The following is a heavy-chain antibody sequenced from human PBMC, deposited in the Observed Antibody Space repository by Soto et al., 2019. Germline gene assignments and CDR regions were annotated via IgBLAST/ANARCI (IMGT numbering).Heavy chain of an antibody. V-gene: IGHV4-59*01. CDR3: ARYRREAVAGYTLDN. CDR2: VYNSGST. J-gene: IGHJ4*02. D-gene: IGHD6-13*01. Sequence: CGTLALTCTVSEASRSSNSWTCIRQPPGKGLEWIGYVYNSGSTNYNPSLKSRVTISEDTSKSQFSLKVNSMTAADTAVYYCARYRREAVAGYTLDNSGQG. CDR1: EASRSSNS.